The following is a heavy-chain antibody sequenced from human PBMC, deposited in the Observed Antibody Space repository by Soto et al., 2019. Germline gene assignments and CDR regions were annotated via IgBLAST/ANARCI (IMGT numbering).Heavy chain of an antibody. V-gene: IGHV3-53*01. Sequence: GWSMRLACAACGFSVKNYQMNWVRQAPGKGLEWVSVIYSGGVTYYPDSVKGRFTTIRDTSKNTVYLQMNSLRADDTAMYYCARDPSTTGYYGLDVWGQGTTVTGSS. CDR2: IYSGGVT. CDR1: GFSVKNYQ. CDR3: ARDPSTTGYYGLDV. J-gene: IGHJ6*02.